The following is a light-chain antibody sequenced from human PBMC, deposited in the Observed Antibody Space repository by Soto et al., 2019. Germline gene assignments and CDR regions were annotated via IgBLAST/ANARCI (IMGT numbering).Light chain of an antibody. CDR2: DVS. Sequence: QSALAQRRAVSESTGRSVTISCTGTSSDVGAYNYVSWYQQHPAKAPNLMIYDVSKRPSGVPDRFSGSKSGNTASLTISGLQAEDEGDYYCCSYPHSAYAFGPGTKVTVL. CDR3: CSYPHSAYA. CDR1: SSDVGAYNY. J-gene: IGLJ1*01. V-gene: IGLV2-11*01.